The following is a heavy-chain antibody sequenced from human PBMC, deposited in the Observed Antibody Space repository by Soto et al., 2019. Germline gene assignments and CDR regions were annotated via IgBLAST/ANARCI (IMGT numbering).Heavy chain of an antibody. J-gene: IGHJ6*02. CDR3: ARAPRSQGYYYYRMDV. V-gene: IGHV4-30-2*01. Sequence: PSETLSLTCAVSGGSSSSGGYSWSWIRQPPGKGLEWIGYIYHSGSTYYNPSLKSRVTISVDRSKNQFSLKLSSLRSEDTAVYYCARAPRSQGYYYYRMDVWGQGTMVTVSS. CDR1: GGSSSSGGYS. CDR2: IYHSGST.